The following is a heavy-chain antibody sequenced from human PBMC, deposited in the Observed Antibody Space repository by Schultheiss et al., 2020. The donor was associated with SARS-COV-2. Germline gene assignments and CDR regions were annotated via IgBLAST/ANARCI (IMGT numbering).Heavy chain of an antibody. CDR3: AKDGGYNFDY. Sequence: GGSLRLSCAASGFTFSSYAMSWVRQAPGKGLEWVSAISGSGGSTYYADSVKGRFTISRDNAKNTLYLQMNSLSAEDTAVYYCAKDGGYNFDYWGQGTLVTVSS. V-gene: IGHV3-23*01. D-gene: IGHD6-19*01. J-gene: IGHJ4*02. CDR1: GFTFSSYA. CDR2: ISGSGGST.